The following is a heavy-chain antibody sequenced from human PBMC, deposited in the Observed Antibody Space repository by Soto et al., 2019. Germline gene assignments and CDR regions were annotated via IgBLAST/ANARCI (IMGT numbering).Heavy chain of an antibody. J-gene: IGHJ4*02. CDR3: AKEERYYYYSSGYYGY. CDR1: GFTFSSYA. CDR2: ISGSGGST. V-gene: IGHV3-23*01. Sequence: EVQLLESGGGLVQPGGSLRLSCAASGFTFSSYAMSWVRQAPGKGLEWVSAISGSGGSTYYADSVKGRFTISRDNSKNTLYLQMTSLRAEDTAVYYCAKEERYYYYSSGYYGYWGQGTLVTVSS. D-gene: IGHD3-22*01.